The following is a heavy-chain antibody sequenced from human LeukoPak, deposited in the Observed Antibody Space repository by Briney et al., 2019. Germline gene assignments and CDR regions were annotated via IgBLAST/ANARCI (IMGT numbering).Heavy chain of an antibody. CDR3: ARGVYWSLDY. J-gene: IGHJ4*02. Sequence: PGGSLRLSCAISGFIFNTNGVNWVRQSPGKGREWLATIAGGDESTYYADSVKGRFAISRDNSKNTVFLHMNSLRVEDTAVYYCARGVYWSLDYWGQGTPVTVSS. D-gene: IGHD1-1*01. CDR1: GFIFNTNG. CDR2: IAGGDEST. V-gene: IGHV3-23*01.